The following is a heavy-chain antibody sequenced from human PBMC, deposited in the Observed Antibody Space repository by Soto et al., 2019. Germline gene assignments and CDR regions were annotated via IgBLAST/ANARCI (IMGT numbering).Heavy chain of an antibody. J-gene: IGHJ5*02. V-gene: IGHV3-11*01. CDR3: GRDGGYSMKWFDP. Sequence: GGSLRLSCAASGFTFSDYYMSWIRQAPGKGLEWVSYISSDASRIYYADSVKDRFTISRDNAKKSLYLQMNSLRAEDTAVYYCGRDGGYSMKWFDPWGQGTLVTVSS. D-gene: IGHD5-18*01. CDR2: ISSDASRI. CDR1: GFTFSDYY.